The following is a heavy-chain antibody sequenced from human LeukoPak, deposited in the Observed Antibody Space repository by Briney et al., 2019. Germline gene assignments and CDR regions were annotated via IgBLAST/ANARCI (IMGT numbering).Heavy chain of an antibody. J-gene: IGHJ4*02. V-gene: IGHV4-39*01. CDR3: ARAGAHYYDSSGYYSDFDY. D-gene: IGHD3-22*01. Sequence: SETLSLTCTVSGGSISSSSYYWGWLRQPPGKGLEWIGSIYYSGSTYYNPSLKSRVTISVDTSKNQFSLKLSSVTAADTAVYYCARAGAHYYDSSGYYSDFDYWGQGTLVTVSS. CDR1: GGSISSSSYY. CDR2: IYYSGST.